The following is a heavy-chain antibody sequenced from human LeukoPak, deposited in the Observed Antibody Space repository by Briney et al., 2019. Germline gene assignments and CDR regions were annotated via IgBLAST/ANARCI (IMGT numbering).Heavy chain of an antibody. J-gene: IGHJ4*02. CDR1: GFTFSSYA. D-gene: IGHD2-15*01. V-gene: IGHV3-30-3*01. Sequence: GGSLRLSCAASGFTFSSYAMHWVRQAPGKGLEWVAVISYDGSNKYYADSVKGRFTISRDNSKSTLYLQMNSLRAEDTAVYYCARDRDYCSGGSCYSGLDYWGQGTLVTVSS. CDR2: ISYDGSNK. CDR3: ARDRDYCSGGSCYSGLDY.